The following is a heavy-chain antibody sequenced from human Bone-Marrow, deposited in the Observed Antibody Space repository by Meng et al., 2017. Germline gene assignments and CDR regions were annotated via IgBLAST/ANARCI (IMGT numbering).Heavy chain of an antibody. D-gene: IGHD3-22*01. V-gene: IGHV5-51*01. Sequence: KVSCKGSGYSFTSYWIGWVRQMPGKGLEWMGIIYPGDSDTRYSPSFQGQATISADKSISTAYLQWSSLKASDTAMYYCARSHKTYYYDSSGYRDAFDIWGQGTMVTVSS. CDR2: IYPGDSDT. J-gene: IGHJ3*02. CDR3: ARSHKTYYYDSSGYRDAFDI. CDR1: GYSFTSYW.